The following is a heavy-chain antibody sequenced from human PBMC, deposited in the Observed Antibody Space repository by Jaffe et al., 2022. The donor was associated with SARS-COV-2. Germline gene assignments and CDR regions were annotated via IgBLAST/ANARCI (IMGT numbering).Heavy chain of an antibody. V-gene: IGHV4-39*01. D-gene: IGHD6-19*01. Sequence: QLQLQESGPGLVKPSETLSLTCTVSGGSISSSSYYWGWIRQPPGKGLEWIGSIYYSGSTYYNPSLKSRVTISVDTSKNQFSLKLSSVTAADTAVYYCARQGSSGWLFDYWGQGTLVTVSS. CDR2: IYYSGST. CDR3: ARQGSSGWLFDY. CDR1: GGSISSSSYY. J-gene: IGHJ4*02.